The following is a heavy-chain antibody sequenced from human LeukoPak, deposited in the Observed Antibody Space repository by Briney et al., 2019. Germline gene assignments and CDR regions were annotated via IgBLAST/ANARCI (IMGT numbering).Heavy chain of an antibody. J-gene: IGHJ6*02. CDR1: GFTFSSYE. Sequence: GGSLRLSCAASGFTFSSYEMNWVRQAPGKGLGWVSYISSSGSTIYYADSVKGRFTISRDNAKSSLYLQMNSLRAEDTAVYYCASLMATTNYYYYYGMDVWGQGTTVTVSS. D-gene: IGHD5-12*01. CDR3: ASLMATTNYYYYYGMDV. CDR2: ISSSGSTI. V-gene: IGHV3-48*03.